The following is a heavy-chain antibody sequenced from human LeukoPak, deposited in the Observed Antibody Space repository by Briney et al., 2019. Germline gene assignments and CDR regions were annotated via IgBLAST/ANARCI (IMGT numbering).Heavy chain of an antibody. Sequence: GRSLRLSCAASGFTFDDYAMHWVRQAPGKVLEWVSGISWNSGSIGYADSVKGRFTISRDNAKNSLYLQMNSLRAEDTALYYCAKAFSGSYLDAFDIWGQGTMVTVSS. J-gene: IGHJ3*02. CDR2: ISWNSGSI. CDR3: AKAFSGSYLDAFDI. V-gene: IGHV3-9*01. D-gene: IGHD1-26*01. CDR1: GFTFDDYA.